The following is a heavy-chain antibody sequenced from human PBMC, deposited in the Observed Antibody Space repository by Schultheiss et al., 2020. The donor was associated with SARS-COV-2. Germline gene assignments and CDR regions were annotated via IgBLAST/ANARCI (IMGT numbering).Heavy chain of an antibody. D-gene: IGHD6-13*01. J-gene: IGHJ3*02. CDR2: IYHSGST. CDR1: GGSISSGGYY. Sequence: SETLSLTCTVSGGSISSGGYYWSWIRQPPGKGLEWIGYIYHSGSTYYNPSLKSRVTISVDRSKNQFSLKLSSVTAADTAVYYCARDRVAAAGIDAFDIWGQGTMVTVSS. V-gene: IGHV4-30-2*01. CDR3: ARDRVAAAGIDAFDI.